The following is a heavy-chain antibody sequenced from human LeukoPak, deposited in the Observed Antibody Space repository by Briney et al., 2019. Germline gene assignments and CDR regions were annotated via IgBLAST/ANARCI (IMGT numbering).Heavy chain of an antibody. V-gene: IGHV1-46*01. CDR1: GYTFTNYF. J-gene: IGHJ4*02. CDR2: FNPSGGST. Sequence: ASVKVSCKASGYTFTNYFIHWVRQAPGQGLEWMGIFNPSGGSTTYAQKFQGRVTMTEDTSTDTAYLELSSLRSEDTAVYYCATVRVVATIEGYYFDYWGQGTLVTVSS. CDR3: ATVRVVATIEGYYFDY. D-gene: IGHD5-12*01.